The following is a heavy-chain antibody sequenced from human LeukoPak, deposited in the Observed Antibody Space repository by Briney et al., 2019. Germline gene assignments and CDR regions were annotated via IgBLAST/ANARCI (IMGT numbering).Heavy chain of an antibody. CDR3: AKHYGDYGILDY. Sequence: HPGGSLRLSCAASGFTFDDYGMHWVRQAPGKGLEWVAFIRYDGSNKYYADSVKGRFTISRDNSKNTLYLQMNSLRAEDTAVYYCAKHYGDYGILDYWGQGTLVTVSS. CDR1: GFTFDDYG. J-gene: IGHJ4*02. D-gene: IGHD4-17*01. CDR2: IRYDGSNK. V-gene: IGHV3-30*02.